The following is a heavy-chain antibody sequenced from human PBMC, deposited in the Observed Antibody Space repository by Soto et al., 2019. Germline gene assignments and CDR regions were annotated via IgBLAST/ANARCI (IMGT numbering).Heavy chain of an antibody. V-gene: IGHV1-3*01. J-gene: IGHJ4*02. CDR3: ATSGGFTVTKN. Sequence: QVQLVQSGAEVKKPGASVKVSCKASGYTFSNSAIHWVRQAPGQRLEWMGWINAGNGNTKYSQKFQGRVTFTRDTSASTDYMELSSMRSEDTAVYYCATSGGFTVTKNWGQGPLVTVSS. D-gene: IGHD4-17*01. CDR2: INAGNGNT. CDR1: GYTFSNSA.